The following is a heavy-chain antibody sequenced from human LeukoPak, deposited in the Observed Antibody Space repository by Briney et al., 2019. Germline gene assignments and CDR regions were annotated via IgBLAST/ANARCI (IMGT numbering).Heavy chain of an antibody. CDR1: GFSFGSYW. V-gene: IGHV3-74*01. CDR2: VNNDGSST. J-gene: IGHJ4*02. D-gene: IGHD6-19*01. CDR3: ARSSYPYYFDY. Sequence: GGSLRLSCGASGFSFGSYWMHWVRQAPGKGLMWVSRVNNDGSSTTYADSVEGRFTISRDNARNTLYLQMNSLRAEDTAVYYCARSSYPYYFDYWGQGTLVTVSS.